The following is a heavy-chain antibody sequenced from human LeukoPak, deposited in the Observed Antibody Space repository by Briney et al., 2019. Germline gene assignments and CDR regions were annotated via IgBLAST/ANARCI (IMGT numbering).Heavy chain of an antibody. CDR2: ISSSGSAI. CDR1: GFTFSSYE. Sequence: GGSLRLSCAASGFTFSSYEMNWVRQAPGKGLEWVSYISSSGSAIYYADSVKGRFTISRDNAKNSLYLQMNSLRAEDTAVYYCARDYSNKGGWFDPWGQGTLVTVSS. D-gene: IGHD4-11*01. CDR3: ARDYSNKGGWFDP. J-gene: IGHJ5*02. V-gene: IGHV3-48*03.